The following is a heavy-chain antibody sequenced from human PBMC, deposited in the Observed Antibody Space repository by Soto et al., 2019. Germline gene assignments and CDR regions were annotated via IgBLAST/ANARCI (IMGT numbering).Heavy chain of an antibody. V-gene: IGHV4-59*01. D-gene: IGHD6-19*01. J-gene: IGHJ6*02. CDR3: ARDPSGSGWADYYYGMDV. CDR2: TYYSGST. Sequence: SETLSLTCTVSGGSISSYYWSWIRQPPGKGLEWIGYTYYSGSTNYNPSLKSRVTISVDTSKNQFSLKLSSVTAADTAVYYCARDPSGSGWADYYYGMDVWGQGTTVT. CDR1: GGSISSYY.